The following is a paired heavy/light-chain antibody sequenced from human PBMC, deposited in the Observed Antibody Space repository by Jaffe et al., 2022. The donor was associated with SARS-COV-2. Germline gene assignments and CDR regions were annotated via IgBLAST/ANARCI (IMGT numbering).Heavy chain of an antibody. J-gene: IGHJ4*02. V-gene: IGHV3-23*01. D-gene: IGHD3-3*01. CDR3: TKDWHPSGSSFGSDH. CDR2: INSNGDST. Sequence: EVQLLESGGGLVQPGGSLRLSCAASGFSFNTYAMTWVRQAPGKGLEWVSVINSNGDSTFYAESVRGRFTIFRDNSKNTLYLQLSGLREEDTAVYYCTKDWHPSGSSFGSDHWGQGTLVRVSS. CDR1: GFSFNTYA.
Light chain of an antibody. CDR1: SGSVSTTDY. Sequence: QTVVTQEPSFSVSPGGTVTLTCGLNSGSVSTTDYPTWYQQTPGQAPRTLVYNTNIRSSGVPDRFSGSILGNRAALTITGAQPDDESDYYCLVYVGSGIWVFGGGTRLTVL. CDR2: NTN. J-gene: IGLJ3*02. V-gene: IGLV8-61*01. CDR3: LVYVGSGIWV.